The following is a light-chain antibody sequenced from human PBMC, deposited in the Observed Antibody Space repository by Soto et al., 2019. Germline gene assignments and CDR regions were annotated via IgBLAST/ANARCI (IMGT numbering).Light chain of an antibody. CDR2: EVS. V-gene: IGLV2-14*01. CDR3: SSFTTDWTHV. CDR1: SSDVGAYNY. Sequence: QSVLTQPASVSWSPGQSITISCTGTSSDVGAYNYVSWFQQHPGKAPTLIISEVSNRPSGVSNRFSGSKSGNAASLTISGLQAEDEADYFCSSFTTDWTHVFGTGTRSPS. J-gene: IGLJ1*01.